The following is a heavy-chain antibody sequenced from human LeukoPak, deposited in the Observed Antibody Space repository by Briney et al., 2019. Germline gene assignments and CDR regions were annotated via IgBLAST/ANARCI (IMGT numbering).Heavy chain of an antibody. V-gene: IGHV4-4*07. J-gene: IGHJ4*02. CDR1: GGSISSYY. Sequence: KPSETLSLTCTVSGGSISSYYWRWIRQPAGKGLEWIGRIYTSGSTNYNPSLKSRVTMSVDTSKNQFSLKLSSVTAADTAVYYCASGYYDSSGYESGFDYWGQGTLVTVSP. D-gene: IGHD3-22*01. CDR3: ASGYYDSSGYESGFDY. CDR2: IYTSGST.